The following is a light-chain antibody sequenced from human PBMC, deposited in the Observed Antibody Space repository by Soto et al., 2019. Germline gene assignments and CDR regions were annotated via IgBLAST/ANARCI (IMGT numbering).Light chain of an antibody. J-gene: IGLJ3*02. Sequence: QSVLTQTPSVSGTPGQRVNISCSGSSSNLGRKYVYWYHQFPGTAPKLLIYRDNERPSGVPDRFSGSKSGTSASLAISGLRSGDEADYHCATWDDSLGGPVFGGGTKLTVL. CDR1: SSNLGRKY. CDR3: ATWDDSLGGPV. CDR2: RDN. V-gene: IGLV1-47*01.